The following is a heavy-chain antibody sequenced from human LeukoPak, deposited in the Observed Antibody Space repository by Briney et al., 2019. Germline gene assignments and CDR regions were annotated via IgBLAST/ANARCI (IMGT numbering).Heavy chain of an antibody. D-gene: IGHD1-26*01. CDR1: GGSISSSSYY. V-gene: IGHV4-39*01. Sequence: SETLSLTCTVSGGSISSSSYYWGWIRQPPGKGLEWIGSIYYSGSTYYNPSLKSRVTISVDTPKRQFSLKLTSVTAADTAVYYCARHSGSYPYNWFDPWGQGTLVTVSS. J-gene: IGHJ5*02. CDR3: ARHSGSYPYNWFDP. CDR2: IYYSGST.